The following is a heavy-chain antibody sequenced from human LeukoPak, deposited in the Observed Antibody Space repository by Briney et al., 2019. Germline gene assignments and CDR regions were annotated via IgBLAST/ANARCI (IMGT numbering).Heavy chain of an antibody. J-gene: IGHJ3*02. CDR2: ISAYYGNT. D-gene: IGHD3-22*01. CDR1: VYTFHSYG. CDR3: ARPASGYDAFDI. V-gene: IGHV1-18*01. Sequence: GASVEVSCKASVYTFHSYGISWVRQARGQGLEWVGCISAYYGNTNYAQNLQGRVTMTTDTSTSTAYMDLRSLRSDDTAVYYCARPASGYDAFDIWGQGTMVTVSS.